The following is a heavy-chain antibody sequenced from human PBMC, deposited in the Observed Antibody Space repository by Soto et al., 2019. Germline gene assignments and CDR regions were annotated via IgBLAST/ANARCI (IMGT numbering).Heavy chain of an antibody. CDR3: AKAWDWFAH. V-gene: IGHV3-23*01. D-gene: IGHD1-26*01. J-gene: IGHJ5*02. CDR1: GFTFTSYA. CDR2: ISASGGTT. Sequence: EVQLLESGGDLVHPRGSLSLSCPASGFTFTSYAMTWVRQAPEKGLEWVSSISASGGTTYYTDSVKSRITISRDNSKNPLYLQMNRVRAEDTSVYYCAKAWDWFAHWGQGTLVTVSS.